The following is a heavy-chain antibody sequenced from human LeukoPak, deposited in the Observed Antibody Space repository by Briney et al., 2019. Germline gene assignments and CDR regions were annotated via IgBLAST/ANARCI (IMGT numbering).Heavy chain of an antibody. CDR3: AKCPKSRLLTFDY. CDR2: ISGSGGST. J-gene: IGHJ4*02. CDR1: GFTFSSYA. Sequence: GGSLRLSCAASGFTFSSYAMNWVRQAPGKGLEWVSAISGSGGSTYYADSVKGRFTISRDNSKNTLYLQMNSLRAEDTAVYYCAKCPKSRLLTFDYWGQGTLVTVSS. D-gene: IGHD2/OR15-2a*01. V-gene: IGHV3-23*01.